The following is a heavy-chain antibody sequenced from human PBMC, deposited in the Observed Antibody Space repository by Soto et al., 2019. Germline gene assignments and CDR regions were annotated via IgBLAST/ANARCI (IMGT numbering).Heavy chain of an antibody. Sequence: GESLKISCAASGFTFSSYAMHWVRQAPGKGLEWGAVISYDGSNKYYADSVKGRFTISRDNSKNTLYLQMNSLRAEDTAVYYCARGPARSWQERTYFDYWGQGTLVTVSS. CDR3: ARGPARSWQERTYFDY. V-gene: IGHV3-30*04. CDR1: GFTFSSYA. D-gene: IGHD1-26*01. J-gene: IGHJ4*02. CDR2: ISYDGSNK.